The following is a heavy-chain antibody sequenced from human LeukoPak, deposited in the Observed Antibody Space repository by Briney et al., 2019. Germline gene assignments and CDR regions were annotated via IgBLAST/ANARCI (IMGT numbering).Heavy chain of an antibody. D-gene: IGHD2-2*01. CDR3: TRTRGCSSTSCYADY. Sequence: HAGGSLRLSCEASGFTFSNYAMTWVRQAPGKGLEWVSGISGSGDSTYYADSVKGRFTISRDNSKNTLYLQMNSLRAEDTAVYSCTRTRGCSSTSCYADYWGQGTLVTVSS. V-gene: IGHV3-23*01. CDR2: ISGSGDST. J-gene: IGHJ4*02. CDR1: GFTFSNYA.